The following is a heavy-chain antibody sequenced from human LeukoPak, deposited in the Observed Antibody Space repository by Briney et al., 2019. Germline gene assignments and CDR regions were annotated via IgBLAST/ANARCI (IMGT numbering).Heavy chain of an antibody. CDR3: ARDKAYDSSGYYSPGVWFDP. J-gene: IGHJ5*02. D-gene: IGHD3-22*01. CDR2: ITSDSRYM. V-gene: IGHV3-21*01. Sequence: GGSLRLSCAASGFTFSTYSMNWVRQAPGKGLEWVSSITSDSRYMYYADSVKGRFTISRDNAKNSLYLQMNSLRAEDTAVYYCARDKAYDSSGYYSPGVWFDPWGQGTLVTVSS. CDR1: GFTFSTYS.